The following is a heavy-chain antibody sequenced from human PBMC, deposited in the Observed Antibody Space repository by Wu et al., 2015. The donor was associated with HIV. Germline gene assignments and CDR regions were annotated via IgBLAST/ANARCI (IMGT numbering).Heavy chain of an antibody. CDR3: ATVMMVRGIIYYYYGMDV. D-gene: IGHD3-10*01. CDR2: YDSEDGKT. J-gene: IGHJ6*02. Sequence: QVQLVQSGAEMKKPGGLSEGLLQSFPDKSLTEASVHWVRQAPGKGLEWMGGYDSEDGKTIYAQKFQGRLTMTEDTSADTTYMELSSLRSEDTAIYYCATVMMVRGIIYYYYGMDVWGQGTTGHRLL. V-gene: IGHV1-24*01. CDR1: DKSLTEAS.